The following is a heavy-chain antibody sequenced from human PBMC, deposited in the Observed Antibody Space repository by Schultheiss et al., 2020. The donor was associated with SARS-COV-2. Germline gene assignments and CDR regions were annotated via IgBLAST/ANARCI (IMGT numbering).Heavy chain of an antibody. V-gene: IGHV3-21*01. J-gene: IGHJ4*02. CDR3: ARETQGILWFGELIGY. CDR2: ISSSSSYI. D-gene: IGHD3-10*01. Sequence: GGSLRLSCTASGFTFGDYAMSWFRQAPGKGLVWVSSISSSSSYIYYADSVKGRFTISRDNAKNSLYLQMNSLRAEDTAVYYCARETQGILWFGELIGYWGQGTLVTVSS. CDR1: GFTFGDYA.